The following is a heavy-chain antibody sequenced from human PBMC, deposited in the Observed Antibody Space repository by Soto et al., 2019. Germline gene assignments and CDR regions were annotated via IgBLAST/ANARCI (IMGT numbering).Heavy chain of an antibody. J-gene: IGHJ5*02. D-gene: IGHD2-2*01. Sequence: GASVKVSCKASGGTFSSYAISWVRQAPGQGLEWMGGIIPIFGTANYAQKFQGRVTITADESTSTAYMELSSLRSEDTAVYYCARDFPSRSRNIVVVPAASAFDPWGQGTLVTVYS. V-gene: IGHV1-69*13. CDR1: GGTFSSYA. CDR2: IIPIFGTA. CDR3: ARDFPSRSRNIVVVPAASAFDP.